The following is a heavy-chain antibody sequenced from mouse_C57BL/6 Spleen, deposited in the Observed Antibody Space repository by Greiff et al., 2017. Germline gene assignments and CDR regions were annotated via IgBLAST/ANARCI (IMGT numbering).Heavy chain of an antibody. CDR3: ARSTYDSNYEYFDV. D-gene: IGHD2-5*01. V-gene: IGHV1-52*01. CDR2: IDPSDSET. J-gene: IGHJ1*03. CDR1: GYTFTSYW. Sequence: QVQLQQPGAELVRPGSSVKLSCKASGYTFTSYWMHWVKQRPIQGLEWIGNIDPSDSETHYNQKFKDKATLTVDKSSSTAYMQLSSLTSEDSAVYYWARSTYDSNYEYFDVWGTGTTVTVSS.